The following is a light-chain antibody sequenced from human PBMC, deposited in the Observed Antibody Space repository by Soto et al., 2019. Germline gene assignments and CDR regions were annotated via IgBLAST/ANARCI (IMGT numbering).Light chain of an antibody. CDR3: TSFAPGRIYV. J-gene: IGLJ2*01. Sequence: QSALTQPPSASGSPGQSVTISCTGTSSDVGAYDYVSWFQQHPGKAPKLIIYQVTKRPSGVPDRFSGSKSGNTASLPISGLQSEDEGDYYCTSFAPGRIYVVGSGTKLTVL. CDR1: SSDVGAYDY. V-gene: IGLV2-8*01. CDR2: QVT.